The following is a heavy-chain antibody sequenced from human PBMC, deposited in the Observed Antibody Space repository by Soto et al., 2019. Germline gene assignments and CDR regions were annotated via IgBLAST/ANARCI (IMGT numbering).Heavy chain of an antibody. Sequence: SVKVSCKASRGTFSSCAISSLLQSPEQGLEWMGGIIPIFGTANYAQKFQGRVTITADESTSTAYMELSSLRSEDTAVYYCASSIAARPRYYGMDVWGQGTTVTVSS. CDR1: RGTFSSCA. V-gene: IGHV1-69*13. CDR3: ASSIAARPRYYGMDV. D-gene: IGHD6-6*01. CDR2: IIPIFGTA. J-gene: IGHJ6*02.